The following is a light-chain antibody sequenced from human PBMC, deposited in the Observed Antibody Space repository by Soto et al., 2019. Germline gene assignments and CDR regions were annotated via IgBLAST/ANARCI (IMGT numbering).Light chain of an antibody. CDR1: SSDVGNYNL. V-gene: IGLV2-23*01. CDR3: CSYAGGGTYV. CDR2: EGT. J-gene: IGLJ1*01. Sequence: QSALTQPASVSGSPGQSITISCTGTSSDVGNYNLVSWYQQHPGKAPKLMMYEGTERPSGVSNRVSGSKSGNTASLTISGLHAEDEADYYCCSYAGGGTYVFGTGTKLTVL.